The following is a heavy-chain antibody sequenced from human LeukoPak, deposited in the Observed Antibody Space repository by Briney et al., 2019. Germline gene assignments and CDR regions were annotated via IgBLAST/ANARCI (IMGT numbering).Heavy chain of an antibody. Sequence: GGSLRLSCAASGFTFSSYGMHWVRQAPGKGLEWVAFIRYDGSNKYYGDSAKGRFTISRDNSKNTLYLQMNSLRAEDTAVYYCATDRGYYTSGSYYLDYWGQGTLVTVSS. CDR2: IRYDGSNK. CDR1: GFTFSSYG. J-gene: IGHJ4*02. CDR3: ATDRGYYTSGSYYLDY. D-gene: IGHD3-10*01. V-gene: IGHV3-30*02.